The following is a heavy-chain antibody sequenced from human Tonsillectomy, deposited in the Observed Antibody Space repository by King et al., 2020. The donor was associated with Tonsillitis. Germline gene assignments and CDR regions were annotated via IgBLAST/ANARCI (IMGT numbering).Heavy chain of an antibody. V-gene: IGHV3-23*04. CDR3: AKTREYSSSYYFDY. CDR2: ISGSGGST. CDR1: GFMFSSHA. J-gene: IGHJ4*02. Sequence: VQLVESGGGLVQPGGSLRLSCAASGFMFSSHAMSWVRQAPGKGLEWVSGISGSGGSTYYADSVKGRFTISRDNSKNTLYLQMNSLRGEDTAVYYCAKTREYSSSYYFDYWGQGTLVSVSS. D-gene: IGHD6-6*01.